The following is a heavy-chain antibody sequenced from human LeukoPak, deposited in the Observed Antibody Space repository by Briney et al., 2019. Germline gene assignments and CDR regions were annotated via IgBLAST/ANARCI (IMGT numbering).Heavy chain of an antibody. D-gene: IGHD2-21*01. J-gene: IGHJ6*03. CDR1: QFTFSRFA. Sequence: GGSLRLSCEASQFTFSRFAMSWIRHAPGTGLEWVSTLSGSGTATYYADSVKGRFTTSRDNSKDTLYLQMDNLRADDTAVYYCAKHLGSHSFLFYYMDVWGTGTSVIVSS. CDR2: LSGSGTAT. CDR3: AKHLGSHSFLFYYMDV. V-gene: IGHV3-23*01.